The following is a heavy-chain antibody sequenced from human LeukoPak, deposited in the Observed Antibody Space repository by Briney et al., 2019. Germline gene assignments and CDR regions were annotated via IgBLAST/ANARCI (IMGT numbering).Heavy chain of an antibody. CDR1: GFTVSSNY. Sequence: GGSLRLSCAASGFTVSSNYMSWVRQAPGKGLEWVSVIYSGGSTYYADSVKGRFTISRDNSKNTLYLQMNSLRAEDTAVYYCARDGQDYYYYMDVWGKGTTVTVSS. V-gene: IGHV3-66*01. CDR3: ARDGQDYYYYMDV. J-gene: IGHJ6*03. CDR2: IYSGGST.